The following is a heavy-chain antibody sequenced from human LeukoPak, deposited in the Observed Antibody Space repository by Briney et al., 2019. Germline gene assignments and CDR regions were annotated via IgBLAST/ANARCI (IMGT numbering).Heavy chain of an antibody. D-gene: IGHD3-10*01. V-gene: IGHV4-34*01. Sequence: SETLSLTCAVYGESFSGYYWSWIRQPPGKGLEWIGEINHSGSTNYNPSLKSRVTISVDTSKNQFSLKLSSVTAADTAVYYCARLTMARRPKFDYWGQGTLVTVSS. J-gene: IGHJ4*02. CDR1: GESFSGYY. CDR2: INHSGST. CDR3: ARLTMARRPKFDY.